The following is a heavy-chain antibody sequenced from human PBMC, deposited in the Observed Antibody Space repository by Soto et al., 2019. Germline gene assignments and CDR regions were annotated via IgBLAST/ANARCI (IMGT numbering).Heavy chain of an antibody. Sequence: SGPTLVNPTQTLTLTCTFSGFSLSTSGVGVGWIRQPPGKALQWLALIYWNDDKRYSPSLKSRLTITKDTSKNQEVLTMTNMDPVDTATYYCVVVPAAPLRFLEWFYYYDGMDVWGQGTTVTVSS. CDR1: GFSLSTSGVG. D-gene: IGHD3-3*01. J-gene: IGHJ6*02. CDR3: VVVPAAPLRFLEWFYYYDGMDV. CDR2: IYWNDDK. V-gene: IGHV2-5*01.